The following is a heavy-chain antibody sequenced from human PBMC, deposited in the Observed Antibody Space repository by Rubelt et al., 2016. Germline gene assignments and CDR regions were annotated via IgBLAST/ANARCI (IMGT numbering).Heavy chain of an antibody. CDR2: INAGHGNT. Sequence: QVQLVQSGAEVKKPGASVKVSCKASGYTFTSYGISWVRQAPGQGLEWMGWINAGHGNTKYSQKFQGRVTITRDTSASTAYMELSSLRSEDTAVYYCARSKDTAMVTDADWYFDLWGRGTLVTVSS. J-gene: IGHJ2*01. CDR1: GYTFTSYG. D-gene: IGHD5-18*01. CDR3: ARSKDTAMVTDADWYFDL. V-gene: IGHV1-18*01.